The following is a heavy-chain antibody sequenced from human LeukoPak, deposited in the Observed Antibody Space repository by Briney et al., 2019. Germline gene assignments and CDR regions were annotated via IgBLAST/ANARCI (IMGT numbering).Heavy chain of an antibody. CDR1: GDSVTTYY. CDR2: MYYSGST. D-gene: IGHD1-26*01. CDR3: VRRMVGAIRPFDY. Sequence: SETLSLTCTVSGDSVTTYYWSWIRQPPGKGLEWIGYMYYSGSTYYNPSLKSRVTISVDTSKNQFSLKLSSVTAADTAVYYCVRRMVGAIRPFDYWGQGTLVTVSS. V-gene: IGHV4-59*08. J-gene: IGHJ4*02.